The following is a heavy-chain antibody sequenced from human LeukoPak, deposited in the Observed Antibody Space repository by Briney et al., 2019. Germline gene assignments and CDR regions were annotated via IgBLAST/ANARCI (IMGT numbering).Heavy chain of an antibody. V-gene: IGHV3-30*02. CDR2: IRYDGSNK. J-gene: IGHJ4*02. D-gene: IGHD6-19*01. Sequence: GGSLRLSCAASGFTFSSYGMHWVRQAPGKGLEWVPFIRYDGSNKYYADSVKGRFTISRDNSKNTLYLQMNSLRAEDTAVYYCAKDWASSGWPLFDYWGQGTLVTVSS. CDR1: GFTFSSYG. CDR3: AKDWASSGWPLFDY.